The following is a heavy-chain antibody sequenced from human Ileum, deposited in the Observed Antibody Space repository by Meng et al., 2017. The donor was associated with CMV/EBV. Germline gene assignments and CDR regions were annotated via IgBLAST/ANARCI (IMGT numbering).Heavy chain of an antibody. CDR3: ARDTGPNTFDY. Sequence: GESLKISCAAPGFTFSTYWMTWVRQAPGKGLEWVANINRDGSDKYYVDSVKGRFTMSRDNAKNSLYLQMNSLRAEDTAVYYCARDTGPNTFDYWGQGTLVTVSS. CDR1: GFTFSTYW. CDR2: INRDGSDK. V-gene: IGHV3-7*03. D-gene: IGHD2-8*01. J-gene: IGHJ4*02.